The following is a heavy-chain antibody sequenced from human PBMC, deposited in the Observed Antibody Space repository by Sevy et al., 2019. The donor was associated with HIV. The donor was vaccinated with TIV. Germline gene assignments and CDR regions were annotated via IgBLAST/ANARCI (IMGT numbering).Heavy chain of an antibody. V-gene: IGHV1-69*13. Sequence: ASVKVSCKASGGTFSSYSISWVRQAPGQGLEWMGGITRIFGTSNYAQKFQGRVTITAAESTSTAYMELSSLGSEDTAVYYRAFGGGYQLLANYYFAIDVWGQGTTVTVSS. J-gene: IGHJ6*02. CDR3: AFGGGYQLLANYYFAIDV. CDR2: ITRIFGTS. CDR1: GGTFSSYS. D-gene: IGHD2-2*01.